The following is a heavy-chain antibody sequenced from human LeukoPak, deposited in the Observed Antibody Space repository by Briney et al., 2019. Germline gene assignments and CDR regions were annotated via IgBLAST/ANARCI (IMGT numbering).Heavy chain of an antibody. CDR3: AKDGDYDSSGRYSD. Sequence: GGSLRLSCAASGFTFDDYAMHWVRQAPGKGLEWVSGISWNSGSIGYADSVKGRFTISRDNAKNSLYLQMNSLRAEDTALYYCAKDGDYDSSGRYSDWGQGTLVTVSS. V-gene: IGHV3-9*01. CDR2: ISWNSGSI. CDR1: GFTFDDYA. D-gene: IGHD3-22*01. J-gene: IGHJ4*02.